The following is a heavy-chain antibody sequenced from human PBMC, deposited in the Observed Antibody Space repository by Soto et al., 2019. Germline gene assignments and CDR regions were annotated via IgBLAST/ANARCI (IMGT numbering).Heavy chain of an antibody. CDR3: ANTPSQVPGARIIAARPVYYYYCCMDV. D-gene: IGHD6-6*01. CDR2: ISGSGGST. Sequence: EVQLLESGGGLVQPGGSLRLSCAASGFTFSCYAMSWVRQAPGKGLEWVSAISGSGGSTYYADSVKGRFTISRDNSKNTIYLRMHSRRADDTAVYYCANTPSQVPGARIIAARPVYYYYCCMDVWGQGSTVTVSS. V-gene: IGHV3-23*01. J-gene: IGHJ6*02. CDR1: GFTFSCYA.